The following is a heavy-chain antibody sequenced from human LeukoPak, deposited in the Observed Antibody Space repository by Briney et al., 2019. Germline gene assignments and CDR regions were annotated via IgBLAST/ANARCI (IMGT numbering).Heavy chain of an antibody. Sequence: PSETLSLTCTVSGGSISSSSYYWGWIRQPPGKGLEWIVSIYYSGSPYYNPSLKSRITISVDTSKNQFSLKLSPVTPADTAVYYGARAPGGATTYDWFDPWGQGTLVTDSS. J-gene: IGHJ5*02. V-gene: IGHV4-39*07. CDR1: GGSISSSSYY. CDR3: ARAPGGATTYDWFDP. D-gene: IGHD1-26*01. CDR2: IYYSGSP.